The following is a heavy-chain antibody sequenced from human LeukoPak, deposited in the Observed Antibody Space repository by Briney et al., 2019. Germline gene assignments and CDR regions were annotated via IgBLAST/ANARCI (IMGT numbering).Heavy chain of an antibody. CDR1: GGSVTSGSHY. CDR2: IYYSGNA. J-gene: IGHJ6*02. V-gene: IGHV4-61*01. CDR3: AGVQSQNYYAMDV. Sequence: PSETLSLTCTVSGGSVTSGSHYWSWVRQPPGRGLEWIGNIYYSGNANYNPSLKSRVTMSVDGSKNQLSLKLSSVTAADTAVYYCAGVQSQNYYAMDVWGPGTPVTVSS.